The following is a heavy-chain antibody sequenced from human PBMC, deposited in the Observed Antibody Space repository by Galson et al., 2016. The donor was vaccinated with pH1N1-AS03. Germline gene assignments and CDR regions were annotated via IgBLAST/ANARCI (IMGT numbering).Heavy chain of an antibody. J-gene: IGHJ2*01. V-gene: IGHV3-23*01. Sequence: SLRLSCAASGFTFNNFAMGWVRQAPGKGLEWVSGISSSGATTNYADSVRGRFTISRDTSKKTMHLQMNSLRVEDTALYYCAKWSYRFDSSGYVGYFDLWGRGTLVIVSS. CDR1: GFTFNNFA. CDR2: ISSSGATT. CDR3: AKWSYRFDSSGYVGYFDL. D-gene: IGHD3-22*01.